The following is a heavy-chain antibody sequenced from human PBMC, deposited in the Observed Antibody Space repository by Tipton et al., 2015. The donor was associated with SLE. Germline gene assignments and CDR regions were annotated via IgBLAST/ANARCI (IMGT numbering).Heavy chain of an antibody. Sequence: TLSLTCSVSGGSITDYYWSWIRQAPGKGLEWVGSMYNSGNTFYNPSLKSRVTISLDMSKNQFSLKLSSVTAADTAVYYCATSFIYSDWGAFHIWGQGTMATVSS. D-gene: IGHD4-11*01. CDR2: MYNSGNT. J-gene: IGHJ3*02. CDR1: GGSITDYY. V-gene: IGHV4-59*04. CDR3: ATSFIYSDWGAFHI.